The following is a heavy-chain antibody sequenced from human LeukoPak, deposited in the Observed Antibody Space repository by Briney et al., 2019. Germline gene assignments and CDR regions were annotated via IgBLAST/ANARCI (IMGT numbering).Heavy chain of an antibody. CDR2: INGDGSWT. CDR1: GDYW. D-gene: IGHD2-2*01. CDR3: VSFYETY. Sequence: GGSLRLSCAASGDYWMHWVRQAPGKGLVWVSHINGDGSWTTYADSVKGRFTISKDNAKNTVYLQMNNLRAEDTAVYYCVSFYETYWGRGTLVTVSS. J-gene: IGHJ4*02. V-gene: IGHV3-74*01.